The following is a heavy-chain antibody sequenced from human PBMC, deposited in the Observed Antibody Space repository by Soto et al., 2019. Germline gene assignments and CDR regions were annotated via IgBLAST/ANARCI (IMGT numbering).Heavy chain of an antibody. CDR2: ISAYNGNT. CDR1: GYTFTSYG. J-gene: IGHJ6*02. Sequence: ASVKVSCKASGYTFTSYGISWVRQAPGQGLEWMGWISAYNGNTNYAQKLRGRVTMTTDTSTSTAYMELRSLRSDDTAVYYCARDHVADCSSTSCPTGYYYGMDVWGQGTTVTVSS. CDR3: ARDHVADCSSTSCPTGYYYGMDV. V-gene: IGHV1-18*04. D-gene: IGHD2-2*01.